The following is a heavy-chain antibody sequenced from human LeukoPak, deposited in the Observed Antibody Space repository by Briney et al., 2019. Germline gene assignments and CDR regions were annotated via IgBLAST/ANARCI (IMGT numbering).Heavy chain of an antibody. CDR2: ISSSSSYI. Sequence: GGSLRLSCAASGFTFSSYSTTWVRQAPGKGLEWVSSISSSSSYIYYADSVKGQFTISRDNAKNSLYLQMNSLRAEDTAVYYCARDRGGPVAGTMDYWGQGTLVTVSS. D-gene: IGHD6-19*01. V-gene: IGHV3-21*01. CDR3: ARDRGGPVAGTMDY. CDR1: GFTFSSYS. J-gene: IGHJ4*02.